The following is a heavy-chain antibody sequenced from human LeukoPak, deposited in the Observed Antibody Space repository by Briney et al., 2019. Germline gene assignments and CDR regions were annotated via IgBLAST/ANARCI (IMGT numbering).Heavy chain of an antibody. CDR2: IYYSGST. CDR1: GGSISSYY. Sequence: SETLSLTCTVSGGSISSYYWSWIRQPPGKGLEWIGYIYYSGSTNYNPSLKSRVTISVDTSKNQFSLKLCSVTAADTAAYYCARHSGWLVGIYMDVWGKGTTVTISS. D-gene: IGHD6-19*01. CDR3: ARHSGWLVGIYMDV. V-gene: IGHV4-59*01. J-gene: IGHJ6*03.